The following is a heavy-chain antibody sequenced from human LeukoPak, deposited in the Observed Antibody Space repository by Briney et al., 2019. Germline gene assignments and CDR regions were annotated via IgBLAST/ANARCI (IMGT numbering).Heavy chain of an antibody. CDR3: ARGDTAMVDVAYYYYYYMDV. CDR1: GGSFSGYY. CDR2: INHSGST. D-gene: IGHD5-18*01. J-gene: IGHJ6*03. V-gene: IGHV4-34*01. Sequence: PSETLSLTCAVYGGSFSGYYWSWIRQPPGKGLEWIGEINHSGSTNYNPSLKSRVTISVDTSKNQFSLKLSSVTAADTAVYYCARGDTAMVDVAYYYYYYMDVWGKGTTVTVSS.